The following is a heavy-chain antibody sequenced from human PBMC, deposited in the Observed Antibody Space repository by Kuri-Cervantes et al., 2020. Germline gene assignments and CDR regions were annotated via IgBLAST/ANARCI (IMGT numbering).Heavy chain of an antibody. Sequence: GESLKISCAASGFTFSSYAMSWVRQAPGKGLEWVANIKQDGSEKYYVDSVKGRFTISRDNAKNSLYLQMNSLRAEDTAVYYCARVPTGRMVDVWGQGTTVTVSS. V-gene: IGHV3-7*01. CDR3: ARVPTGRMVDV. CDR1: GFTFSSYA. J-gene: IGHJ6*02. D-gene: IGHD1-14*01. CDR2: IKQDGSEK.